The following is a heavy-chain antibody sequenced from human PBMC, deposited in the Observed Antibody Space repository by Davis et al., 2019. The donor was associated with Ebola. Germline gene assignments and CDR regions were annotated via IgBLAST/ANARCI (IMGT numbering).Heavy chain of an antibody. Sequence: GESLKISCAASGFVFSSYVMSWVRRAPGKGLEWVSTLGTSAATYYADSVKGRFTISRDNSKNTLYLQMNSLRAEDTAVYSCARDQLGYTYGWESWFDPWGQGTLVTVSS. J-gene: IGHJ5*02. CDR1: GFVFSSYV. CDR2: LGTSAAT. CDR3: ARDQLGYTYGWESWFDP. V-gene: IGHV3-23*01. D-gene: IGHD5-18*01.